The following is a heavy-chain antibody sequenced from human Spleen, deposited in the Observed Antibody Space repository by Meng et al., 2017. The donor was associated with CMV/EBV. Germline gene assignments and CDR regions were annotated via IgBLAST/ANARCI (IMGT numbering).Heavy chain of an antibody. V-gene: IGHV3-23*01. J-gene: IGHJ4*02. CDR3: AKCVTVRWYFDY. D-gene: IGHD2/OR15-2a*01. CDR1: GFTFSSYA. Sequence: GESLKISCAASGFTFSSYAMTWVRQAPGKGLEWVSAISGSGGSTYYADSVKGRFTISRDNSKNTLYLQMNSLRAEDTAVYYCAKCVTVRWYFDYWGQGTLVTVSS. CDR2: ISGSGGST.